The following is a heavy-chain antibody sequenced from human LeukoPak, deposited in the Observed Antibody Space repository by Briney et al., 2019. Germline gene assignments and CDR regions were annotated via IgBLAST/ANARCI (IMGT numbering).Heavy chain of an antibody. CDR1: GFSLSTSGMC. D-gene: IGHD3-22*01. J-gene: IGHJ5*02. V-gene: IGHV2-70*11. Sequence: SGPTLVHPTQPLTLTCTFSGFSLSTSGMCVSWIRQPPVKALEWLARIDWDDDKYYSTSLKTRLTISKDTSKNQVVLTMTNMDPVDTATYYCARLYYDSSGYLSFDPWGQGTLVTVSS. CDR3: ARLYYDSSGYLSFDP. CDR2: IDWDDDK.